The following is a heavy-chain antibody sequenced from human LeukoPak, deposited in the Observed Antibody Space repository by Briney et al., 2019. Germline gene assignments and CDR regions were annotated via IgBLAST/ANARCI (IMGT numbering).Heavy chain of an antibody. D-gene: IGHD3-16*02. CDR2: ISGRGDNT. J-gene: IGHJ4*02. Sequence: PGGSLRLSCAASGFTFSNYAVSWVRQAPGKGLEWVSAISGRGDNTYYADSVRGRFTISPDNSKNTLYLQMNSLRAEDTAVYYCARSLSSRFSGPRRPYYFDSWGQGTLVTVSS. CDR3: ARSLSSRFSGPRRPYYFDS. V-gene: IGHV3-23*01. CDR1: GFTFSNYA.